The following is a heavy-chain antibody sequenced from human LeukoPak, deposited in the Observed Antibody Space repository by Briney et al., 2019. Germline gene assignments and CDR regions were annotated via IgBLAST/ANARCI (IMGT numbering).Heavy chain of an antibody. CDR3: ARDVGEYCSSVSCYASDY. J-gene: IGHJ4*02. CDR1: KYTFTDYY. D-gene: IGHD2-2*01. Sequence: GASVKVSCKASKYTFTDYYMHWVRQAPGQGLEWMGWINPNSGGTNYAQKFQGRVTMTRDTSISTAYMELSRLRSDDTAVYYCARDVGEYCSSVSCYASDYWGQGTLVTVSS. V-gene: IGHV1-2*02. CDR2: INPNSGGT.